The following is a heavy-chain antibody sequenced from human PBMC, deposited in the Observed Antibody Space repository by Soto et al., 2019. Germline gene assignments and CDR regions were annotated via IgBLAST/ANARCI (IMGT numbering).Heavy chain of an antibody. CDR1: GFTFSSYA. CDR2: ISGSGGST. J-gene: IGHJ6*03. D-gene: IGHD2-2*01. V-gene: IGHV3-23*01. CDR3: AKEVYCSSTSCYYYMDV. Sequence: EVQLLESGGGLVQPGGSLRLSCAASGFTFSSYAMNWVRQAPGKGLEWVSAISGSGGSTYYADSVKGRFTISRDNSKNTLYLQMNSLRAEDTAVYYCAKEVYCSSTSCYYYMDVWGKGTTFTVSS.